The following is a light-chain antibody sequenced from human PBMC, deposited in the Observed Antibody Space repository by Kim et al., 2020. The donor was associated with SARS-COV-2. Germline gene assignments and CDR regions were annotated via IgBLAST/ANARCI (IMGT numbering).Light chain of an antibody. CDR2: GAS. V-gene: IGKV3D-15*03. CDR1: QSVSSN. J-gene: IGKJ1*01. Sequence: EIVMTQSPATLSVSPGERATLSCRASQSVSSNLAWYQQKPGQAPRLLIYGASIRATGIPARFSGSGSGTEFTLTISILQSEDFAVYYCQQYNNWPPRTFGQGTKVDIK. CDR3: QQYNNWPPRT.